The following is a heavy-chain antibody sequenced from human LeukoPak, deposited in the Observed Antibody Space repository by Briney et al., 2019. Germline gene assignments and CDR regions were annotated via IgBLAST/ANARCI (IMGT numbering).Heavy chain of an antibody. CDR1: GYTLTELS. CDR3: ARDRSGWYPGGMDV. J-gene: IGHJ6*02. CDR2: FDPEDGET. Sequence: GASVKVSCKVSGYTLTELSMHWVRQAPGKGLEWMGGFDPEDGETIYAQKFQGRVTMTTDTSTSTAYMELRSLRSDDTAVYYCARDRSGWYPGGMDVWGQGTTVTVSS. V-gene: IGHV1-24*01. D-gene: IGHD6-19*01.